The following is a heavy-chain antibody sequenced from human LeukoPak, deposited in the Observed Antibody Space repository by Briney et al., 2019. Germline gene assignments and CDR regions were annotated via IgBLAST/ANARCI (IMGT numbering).Heavy chain of an antibody. V-gene: IGHV1-24*01. CDR1: GYTLTELS. Sequence: ASVKVFRKVSGYTLTELSMHWVRQAPAKGLEGMGGIDPEDGETIYAQKFQGRVTMTEDTSTNTAYMELSSLRSEDPAVYYCENGRRGWYRPYRWVDHWGQGTLVTVSS. J-gene: IGHJ5*02. CDR3: ENGRRGWYRPYRWVDH. CDR2: IDPEDGET. D-gene: IGHD6-19*01.